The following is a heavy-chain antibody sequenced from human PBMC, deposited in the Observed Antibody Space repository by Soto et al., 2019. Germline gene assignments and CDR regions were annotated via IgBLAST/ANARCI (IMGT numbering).Heavy chain of an antibody. CDR1: AYRLTGYV. Sequence: PSFKISFRGSAYRLTGYVLVWVGQAPGQRLEWMGWINAGNGNTKYSQKFQGRVTITRDTSASTAYMELSSLRSEDTAVYYCATIGGNSGFDYWGQGTLVTVSS. CDR2: INAGNGNT. V-gene: IGHV1-3*01. D-gene: IGHD2-21*02. CDR3: ATIGGNSGFDY. J-gene: IGHJ4*02.